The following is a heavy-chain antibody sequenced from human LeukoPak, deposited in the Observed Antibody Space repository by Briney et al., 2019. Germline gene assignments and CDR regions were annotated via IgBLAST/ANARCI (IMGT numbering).Heavy chain of an antibody. J-gene: IGHJ4*02. CDR2: IYHSGST. V-gene: IGHV4-38-2*01. Sequence: SETLSLTCAVSGYSISSGYYWGWIRQPPGKGLEWIGTIYHSGSTYYNPSLKSRVTISVDTSKNQFSLKLTSVTAADTAVYYCARVRGYCSSTICYRYYFDYWGQGALVTVSS. CDR1: GYSISSGYY. CDR3: ARVRGYCSSTICYRYYFDY. D-gene: IGHD2-2*01.